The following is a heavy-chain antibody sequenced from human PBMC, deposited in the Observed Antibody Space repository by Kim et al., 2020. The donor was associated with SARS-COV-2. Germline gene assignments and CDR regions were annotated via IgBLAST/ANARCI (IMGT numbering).Heavy chain of an antibody. J-gene: IGHJ3*02. CDR1: GGSISSYY. Sequence: SETLSLTCTVSGGSISSYYWSWIRQPPGKGLEWIGYIYYSGSTNYNPSLKSRVTISVDTSKNQFSLKLSSVTAADTAVYYCARSVYYGSGSTAVYSAFDIWGQGTMVTVSS. CDR3: ARSVYYGSGSTAVYSAFDI. D-gene: IGHD3-10*01. V-gene: IGHV4-59*01. CDR2: IYYSGST.